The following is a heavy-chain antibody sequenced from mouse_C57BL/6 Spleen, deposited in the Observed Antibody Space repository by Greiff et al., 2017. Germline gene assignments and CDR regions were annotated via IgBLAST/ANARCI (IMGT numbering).Heavy chain of an antibody. Sequence: QVQLQQPGPELVKPGASVKISCKASGYSFTSYYIHWVKQRPGQGLEWIGWIYPGSGNTKYNEKFKGKATLTADTSSSTAYMQLSSLTSEDSAVYYGARWGYGSSYDFDYWGQGTTLTVSS. CDR3: ARWGYGSSYDFDY. CDR1: GYSFTSYY. D-gene: IGHD1-1*01. J-gene: IGHJ2*01. CDR2: IYPGSGNT. V-gene: IGHV1-66*01.